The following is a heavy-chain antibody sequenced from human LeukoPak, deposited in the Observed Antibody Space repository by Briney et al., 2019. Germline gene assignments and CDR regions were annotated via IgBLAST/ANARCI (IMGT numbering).Heavy chain of an antibody. CDR1: GYTFTSYD. V-gene: IGHV1-8*01. CDR3: ARGGSSGYYYGRNWFDP. CDR2: MNPNSGNT. D-gene: IGHD3-22*01. Sequence: ASVKVSCKASGYTFTSYDINWVRQATGQGLEWMGWMNPNSGNTGYAQKFQGRVTMTRNTSISTAYMELSSLRSEDTAVYYCARGGSSGYYYGRNWFDPWGQGTLVTVSS. J-gene: IGHJ5*02.